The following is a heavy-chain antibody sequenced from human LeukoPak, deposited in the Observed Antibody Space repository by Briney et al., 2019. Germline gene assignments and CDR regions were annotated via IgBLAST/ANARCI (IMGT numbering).Heavy chain of an antibody. CDR1: GASISSYY. J-gene: IGHJ4*02. D-gene: IGHD2-8*01. Sequence: SETLSLTCTVSGASISSYYWSWIRQPAGKGLEWIGRIYTSGSTNYNPSLKSRVTISVDKSKNQFSLKLSSVTAADTAVYYCARGTKGLGLDYWGQGTLVTVSS. CDR3: ARGTKGLGLDY. CDR2: IYTSGST. V-gene: IGHV4-4*07.